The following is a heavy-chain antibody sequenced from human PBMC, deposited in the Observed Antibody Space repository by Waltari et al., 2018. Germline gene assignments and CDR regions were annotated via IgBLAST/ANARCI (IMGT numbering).Heavy chain of an antibody. CDR3: VRLEDCSGPGGNCYSGDSFALDV. Sequence: QVQLQQWGAGQLQPSETLSLTCAVSGGSFSGYYWGWIRQPPGKGLEWIGEINHNGNRNYNPPLRSRLMMLIDTSRSQFSLKVNSVTAADTAVYYCVRLEDCSGPGGNCYSGDSFALDVWGQGTTVTVSS. J-gene: IGHJ6*02. D-gene: IGHD2-15*01. V-gene: IGHV4-34*02. CDR1: GGSFSGYY. CDR2: INHNGNR.